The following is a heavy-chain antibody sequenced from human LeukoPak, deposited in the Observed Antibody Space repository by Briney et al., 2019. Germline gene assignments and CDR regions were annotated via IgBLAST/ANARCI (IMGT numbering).Heavy chain of an antibody. D-gene: IGHD3-3*01. J-gene: IGHJ4*02. CDR3: ARQNDFRLDY. V-gene: IGHV5-51*01. Sequence: GESLKISCKGSGYSFTSYWIGWVRQMPGKGLEWMGIIYPGDSDTRYSPSLQGQVTISIDTSIGTAYLQWSSLKASDTAIYYCARQNDFRLDYWGQGTLVTVSS. CDR2: IYPGDSDT. CDR1: GYSFTSYW.